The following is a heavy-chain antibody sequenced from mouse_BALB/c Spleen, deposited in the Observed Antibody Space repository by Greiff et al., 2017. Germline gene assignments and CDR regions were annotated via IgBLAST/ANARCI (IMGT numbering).Heavy chain of an antibody. Sequence: VQLQQSGAELVKPGASVKLSCTASGFNIKDTYMHWVKQRPEQGLEWIGRIDPANGNTKYDPKFQGKATITADTSSNTAYLQLSSLTSEDTAVYYCARDDYLYAMDYWGQGTSVTVSS. J-gene: IGHJ4*01. CDR3: ARDDYLYAMDY. V-gene: IGHV14-3*02. D-gene: IGHD2-4*01. CDR2: IDPANGNT. CDR1: GFNIKDTY.